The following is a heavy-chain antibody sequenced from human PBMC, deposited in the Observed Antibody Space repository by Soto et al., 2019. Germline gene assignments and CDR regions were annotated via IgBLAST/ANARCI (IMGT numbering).Heavy chain of an antibody. V-gene: IGHV4-39*01. Sequence: SETLSLTCTVSAASSGRSSYFWGWIRQPPGKGLEWIGSLYYRGSAYYNPSLYSRVTISADTSKNLLSLKLRSVTAADTAVYYCARRDRGGNGGKSFPFWGQGTLVTVSS. CDR3: ARRDRGGNGGKSFPF. CDR1: AASSGRSSYF. D-gene: IGHD5-12*01. CDR2: LYYRGSA. J-gene: IGHJ4*02.